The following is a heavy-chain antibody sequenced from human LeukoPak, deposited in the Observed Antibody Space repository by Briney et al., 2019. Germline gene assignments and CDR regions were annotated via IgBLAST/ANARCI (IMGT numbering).Heavy chain of an antibody. CDR2: ISRSGSTI. CDR3: ARCVTGSGSYPMDY. V-gene: IGHV3-48*03. CDR1: GFTFSSYE. Sequence: PGGSLRLSCAASGFTFSSYEMNWVRQAPGKGLEWVSYISRSGSTIYYADSVKGRFTISRDNAKNSLYLQMNSLRAEDTAVYYCARCVTGSGSYPMDYWGQGTLVTVSS. D-gene: IGHD1-26*01. J-gene: IGHJ4*02.